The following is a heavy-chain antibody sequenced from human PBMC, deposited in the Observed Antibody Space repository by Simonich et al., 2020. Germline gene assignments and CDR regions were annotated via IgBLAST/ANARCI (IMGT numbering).Heavy chain of an antibody. V-gene: IGHV4-59*01. D-gene: IGHD2-15*01. Sequence: QVQLQESGPGLVKPSETLSLTCTVSGGSISSYYWSWIRQPPGKGLEWIGYISYSGSTHDNPSLKSRGTISVDTSKNPFSLKRSSVTAADTAVDYCARGGLYFDYWGQGTLVTVSS. CDR1: GGSISSYY. J-gene: IGHJ4*02. CDR3: ARGGLYFDY. CDR2: ISYSGST.